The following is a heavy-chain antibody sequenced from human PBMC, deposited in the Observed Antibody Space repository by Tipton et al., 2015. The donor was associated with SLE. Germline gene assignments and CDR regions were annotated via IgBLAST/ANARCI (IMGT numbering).Heavy chain of an antibody. CDR3: ARIAIAPAMGEYYFDS. D-gene: IGHD2-2*01. CDR1: GGSMSYHY. Sequence: LRLSCSVSGGSMSYHYWSWIRQPPGKGLEWIGYIYYSGSTNYNPSLKSRVTISVDTSKNQFSLNLNSVTAADTAVYYCARIAIAPAMGEYYFDSWGQGTLVTVSS. V-gene: IGHV4-59*08. CDR2: IYYSGST. J-gene: IGHJ4*02.